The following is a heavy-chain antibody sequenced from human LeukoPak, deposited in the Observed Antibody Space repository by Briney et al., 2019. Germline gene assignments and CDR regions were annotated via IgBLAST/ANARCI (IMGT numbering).Heavy chain of an antibody. CDR3: ARGTGPAAFDI. Sequence: SETLSLTCAVSGGSISSSNWWSWVRQPPGKGLEWIGEIYHSGSTNYNPSLKSRVTISVDTSKNQFALKLSSVTAADTAVYYCARGTGPAAFDIWGQGTMVTVSS. CDR2: IYHSGST. J-gene: IGHJ3*02. D-gene: IGHD3/OR15-3a*01. V-gene: IGHV4-4*02. CDR1: GGSISSSNW.